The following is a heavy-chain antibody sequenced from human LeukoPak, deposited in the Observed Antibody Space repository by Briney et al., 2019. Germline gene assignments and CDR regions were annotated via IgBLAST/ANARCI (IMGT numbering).Heavy chain of an antibody. CDR2: ISGSGGST. J-gene: IGHJ4*02. V-gene: IGHV3-23*01. CDR1: GFTFSSYA. CDR3: AKEGEYCSSTSCYTGFDY. Sequence: PGGSLRLSCAASGFTFSSYAMSWVRHAPGEGLEWVSAISGSGGSTYYADPVKGRFTISRDNSKNTLYLQMNSLRAEDTAVYYCAKEGEYCSSTSCYTGFDYWGQGTLVTVSS. D-gene: IGHD2-2*02.